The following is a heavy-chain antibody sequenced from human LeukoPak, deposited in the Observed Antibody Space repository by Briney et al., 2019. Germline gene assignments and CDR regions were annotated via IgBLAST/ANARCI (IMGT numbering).Heavy chain of an antibody. V-gene: IGHV3-23*01. Sequence: GGSLRLSCAASGFTFSNYIMSWVRQAPGKGLEWVSTITVSAVSTYYADSVKGRFTISRDDSKNTLYLQMNSLRAEDSAVYYCAKDRRFRAYYFDYCGQGALVTVSS. D-gene: IGHD3-10*01. CDR2: ITVSAVST. CDR1: GFTFSNYI. CDR3: AKDRRFRAYYFDY. J-gene: IGHJ4*02.